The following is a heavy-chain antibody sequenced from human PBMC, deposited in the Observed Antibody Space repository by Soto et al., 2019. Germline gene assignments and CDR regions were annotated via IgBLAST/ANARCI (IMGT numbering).Heavy chain of an antibody. D-gene: IGHD5-12*01. CDR2: INPSGGST. J-gene: IGHJ4*02. Sequence: QVQLVQSGAEVKKPGASVKVSCKASGYTFTTYYMHWVRQAPGQGLEWMRVINPSGGSTSYAQKFQGRVTVTRDTSTSTLYMELSSLRSEDTAVYYCAREGDGYNLGPSVDFDYWGQGTLVTVSS. V-gene: IGHV1-46*01. CDR3: AREGDGYNLGPSVDFDY. CDR1: GYTFTTYY.